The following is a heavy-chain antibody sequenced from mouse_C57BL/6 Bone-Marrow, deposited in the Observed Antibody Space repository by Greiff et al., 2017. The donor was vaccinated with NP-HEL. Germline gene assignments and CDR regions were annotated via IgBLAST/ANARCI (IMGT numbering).Heavy chain of an antibody. CDR2: IDPSDSYT. CDR1: GYTFTSYW. V-gene: IGHV1-59*01. Sequence: VQLQQPGAELVRPGTSVKLSCKASGYTFTSYWMHWVKQRPGQGLEWIGVIDPSDSYTNYNQKFKSKATLTVDTSSSTAYMQLSSLTSEDSAVYYCARPTVVYFDYWGQGTTLTVSS. D-gene: IGHD1-1*01. CDR3: ARPTVVYFDY. J-gene: IGHJ2*01.